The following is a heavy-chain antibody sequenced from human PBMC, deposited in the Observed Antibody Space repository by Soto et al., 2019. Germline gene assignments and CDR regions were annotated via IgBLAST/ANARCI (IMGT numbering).Heavy chain of an antibody. CDR2: INPSGGST. CDR1: GDTFTSYY. CDR3: ARDPLGYCSSTRCYIH. J-gene: IGHJ4*02. D-gene: IGHD2-2*02. Sequence: QVQLVQSGAEVKNPGASVKGSCKASGDTFTSYYMHWVRQAPGQGLEWMGIINPSGGSTSYAQKFQGRVTMTSDTSTSTVYMELSSMRSEDTSVYYCARDPLGYCSSTRCYIHWGQGTLVTVS. V-gene: IGHV1-46*01.